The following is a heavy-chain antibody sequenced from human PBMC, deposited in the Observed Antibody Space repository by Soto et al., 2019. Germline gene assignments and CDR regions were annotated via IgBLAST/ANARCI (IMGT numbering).Heavy chain of an antibody. CDR3: ARDQYYYDSSGYYPPDDAFDI. J-gene: IGHJ3*02. Sequence: QVQLVESGGGLVKPGGSLRLSCAASGFTFSDYYMSWIRQAPGKGLEWVSYISSSGSTIYYADSVKGRFTISRDNAKNSLYLQMNSLRAEDTAVYYCARDQYYYDSSGYYPPDDAFDIWGQGTMVTVSS. CDR2: ISSSGSTI. D-gene: IGHD3-22*01. V-gene: IGHV3-11*01. CDR1: GFTFSDYY.